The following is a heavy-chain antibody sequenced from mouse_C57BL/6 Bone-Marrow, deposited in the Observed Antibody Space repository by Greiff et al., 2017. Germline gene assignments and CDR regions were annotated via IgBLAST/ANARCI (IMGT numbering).Heavy chain of an antibody. CDR2: IYPRSVNT. Sequence: QVQLQQSGAELARPGASVKLSCKASGYTFTSYGISWVKQRTGQGLEWIGEIYPRSVNTYYNEKFTGKATLTADKSSSTAYMELRSLTSEDSAVYFCARGGYYSNFLAYWGQGTLVTVSA. D-gene: IGHD2-5*01. J-gene: IGHJ3*01. CDR1: GYTFTSYG. CDR3: ARGGYYSNFLAY. V-gene: IGHV1-81*01.